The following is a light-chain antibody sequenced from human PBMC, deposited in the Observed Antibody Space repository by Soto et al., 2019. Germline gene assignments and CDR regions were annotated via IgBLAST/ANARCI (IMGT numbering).Light chain of an antibody. Sequence: IQLTQSPSSLSGSVGDRVTITCRASQSISTWLAWYQQKSGKAPKLLIYEASSLGSGVPSRFSGSGSGTEFTLTISSLQPDDFATYYCQQYNSYSETFGQGTKVDIK. CDR3: QQYNSYSET. V-gene: IGKV1-5*03. J-gene: IGKJ1*01. CDR2: EAS. CDR1: QSISTW.